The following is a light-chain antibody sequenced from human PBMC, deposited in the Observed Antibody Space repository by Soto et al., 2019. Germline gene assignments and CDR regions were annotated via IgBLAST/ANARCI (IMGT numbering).Light chain of an antibody. CDR1: SSDVGISNY. V-gene: IGLV2-14*01. CDR3: TSYTTISSLYVA. Sequence: QSALTQPASVSGSPGQSITISCTGTSSDVGISNYVSWYQHHPGKAPKLIIYDVSNRPSGVSTRFSGSKSGYTASLTISGLQAEDEADYYCTSYTTISSLYVAFGGGTKLTVL. CDR2: DVS. J-gene: IGLJ2*01.